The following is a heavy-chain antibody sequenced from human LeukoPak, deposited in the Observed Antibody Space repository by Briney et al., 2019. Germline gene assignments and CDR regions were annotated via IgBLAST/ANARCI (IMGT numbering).Heavy chain of an antibody. CDR2: VSAYNGNT. V-gene: IGHV1-18*01. CDR1: GYTFTSYG. CDR3: ARYYYDSSGYYYYYYMDV. J-gene: IGHJ6*03. D-gene: IGHD3-22*01. Sequence: ASVKDSCKASGYTFTSYGISWVRQAPGQGLEWMGWVSAYNGNTNYAQKLQGRVTMTTDTSTSTAYMELRSLRSDDTAVYYCARYYYDSSGYYYYYYMDVWGKGTTVTVSS.